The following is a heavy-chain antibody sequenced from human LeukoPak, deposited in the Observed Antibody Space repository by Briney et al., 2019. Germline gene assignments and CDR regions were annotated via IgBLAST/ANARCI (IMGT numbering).Heavy chain of an antibody. J-gene: IGHJ5*02. CDR3: ARSDVDMAA. CDR2: ISNDGSNK. Sequence: AGGSLRLSCAASGFTFSTYGMHWVRQAPGKGLEWVAVISNDGSNKLCGDSVKGRFTISRDNSKNTLYLQMNSLRAEDTAVYYCARSDVDMAAWGQGTLVTVSS. CDR1: GFTFSTYG. D-gene: IGHD5-12*01. V-gene: IGHV3-30*03.